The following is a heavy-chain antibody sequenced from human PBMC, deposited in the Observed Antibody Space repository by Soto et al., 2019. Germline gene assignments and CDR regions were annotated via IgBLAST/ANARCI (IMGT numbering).Heavy chain of an antibody. CDR3: ARDLHIWLRFLEWPLDNWFDP. D-gene: IGHD3-3*01. CDR1: GYTFTSYG. J-gene: IGHJ5*02. V-gene: IGHV1-18*01. Sequence: GASVKVSCKASGYTFTSYGISWVRQAPGQGLEWMGWISAYNGNTNYAQKLQGRVTMTTDTSTSTAYMELRSLRSDDTAVYYCARDLHIWLRFLEWPLDNWFDPWGQGTLVTVSS. CDR2: ISAYNGNT.